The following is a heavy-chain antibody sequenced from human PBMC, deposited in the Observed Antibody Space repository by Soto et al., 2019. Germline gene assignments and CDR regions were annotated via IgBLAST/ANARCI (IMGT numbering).Heavy chain of an antibody. CDR2: ISDGGGST. CDR1: GFTFSNYG. Sequence: EVQLLESGGGLVQPGGSLRLSCAASGFTFSNYGMSWVRQAPGKGLAWVSVISDGGGSTCYADSVKGRFTISRDNSTNTLYLQMNGLRADDTAVYYCAKDRGSSLNHWFDPWGQGTLVTVSS. V-gene: IGHV3-23*01. J-gene: IGHJ5*02. D-gene: IGHD6-13*01. CDR3: AKDRGSSLNHWFDP.